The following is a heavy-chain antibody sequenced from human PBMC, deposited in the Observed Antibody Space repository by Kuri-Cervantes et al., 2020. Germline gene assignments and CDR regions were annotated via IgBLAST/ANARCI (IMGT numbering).Heavy chain of an antibody. Sequence: SETLSLTCAVYGGSFSSYYWNWIRQPPGKGLEWIGEINHSGSTNYNPSLKSRITISVDTSKNQFSLKLSSVTAADTAVYYCARVRGRRGYSGYGTLPDYWGQGTLVTVSS. J-gene: IGHJ4*02. CDR2: INHSGST. CDR3: ARVRGRRGYSGYGTLPDY. V-gene: IGHV4-34*01. D-gene: IGHD5-12*01. CDR1: GGSFSSYY.